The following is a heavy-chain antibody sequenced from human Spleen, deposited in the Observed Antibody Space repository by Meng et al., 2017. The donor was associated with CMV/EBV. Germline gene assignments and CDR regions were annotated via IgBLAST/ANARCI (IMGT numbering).Heavy chain of an antibody. CDR1: FSVSSSGVG. CDR2: IYWSDDK. V-gene: IGHV2-5*01. D-gene: IGHD3-3*01. J-gene: IGHJ4*02. Sequence: FSVSSSGVGVGWVRQPPGEALEWLALIYWSDDKRYSPSLKSRLTVTKDTSRNHVLLTMTNMDPVDTATYYCVHSPIAWSGYYPTFHYWGQGTLVTVSS. CDR3: VHSPIAWSGYYPTFHY.